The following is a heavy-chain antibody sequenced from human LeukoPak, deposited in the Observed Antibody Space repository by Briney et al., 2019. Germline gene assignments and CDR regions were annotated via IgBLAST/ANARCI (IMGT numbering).Heavy chain of an antibody. CDR1: GFTFSSYA. J-gene: IGHJ4*02. Sequence: GGSLRLSCAASGFTFSSYAMSWVRQAPGKGLEWVSAISGSGGSTYYADSVKGRFTISRDNSRNTLYLQMNSLRAEDTAVYYCAKAILDFWSGYPHWGQGTLVTVSS. V-gene: IGHV3-23*01. CDR2: ISGSGGST. D-gene: IGHD3-3*01. CDR3: AKAILDFWSGYPH.